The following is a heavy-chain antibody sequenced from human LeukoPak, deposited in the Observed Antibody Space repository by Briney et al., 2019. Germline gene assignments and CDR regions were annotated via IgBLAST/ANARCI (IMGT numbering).Heavy chain of an antibody. CDR1: GFTVSSNY. V-gene: IGHV3-53*01. D-gene: IGHD2-15*01. CDR3: ARSCSGGSCFGV. J-gene: IGHJ4*02. CDR2: IYSGGST. Sequence: PGGSLRLSCAASGFTVSSNYMSWVRQAPGKGLEWVSVIYSGGSTYYADSVKGRFTISRDNSKNTLYLQMNSLRAKDTAVYYCARSCSGGSCFGVWGQGTLVTVSS.